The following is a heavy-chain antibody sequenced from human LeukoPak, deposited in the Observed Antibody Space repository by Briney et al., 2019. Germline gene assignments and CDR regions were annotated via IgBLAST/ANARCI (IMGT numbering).Heavy chain of an antibody. CDR2: IYYSGST. D-gene: IGHD2-15*01. Sequence: PSETLSLTCTVSGGSISSGGYYWSWIRQHPGEGLEWIGYIYYSGSTYYNPSLESRAAISVDTSKNQFSLKLSFVTAADTAVYYCARDLVVGGASRLDSWGQGTLVTVSS. CDR1: GGSISSGGYY. V-gene: IGHV4-31*03. CDR3: ARDLVVGGASRLDS. J-gene: IGHJ4*02.